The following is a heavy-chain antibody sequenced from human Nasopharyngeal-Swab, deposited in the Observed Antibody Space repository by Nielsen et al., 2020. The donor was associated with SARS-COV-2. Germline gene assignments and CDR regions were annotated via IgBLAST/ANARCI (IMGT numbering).Heavy chain of an antibody. D-gene: IGHD3-22*01. CDR1: GYSISSGYY. CDR3: ARHFPLSGIGVVITTPQIYFDY. J-gene: IGHJ4*02. Sequence: SETLSLTCAVSGYSISSGYYWGWIRPPPGKGLAWIGSIYHSGSTYYNPSLKSRVTISVDTSKNQFSLKLSSVTAADTAVYYCARHFPLSGIGVVITTPQIYFDYWGQGTLVTVSS. CDR2: IYHSGST. V-gene: IGHV4-38-2*01.